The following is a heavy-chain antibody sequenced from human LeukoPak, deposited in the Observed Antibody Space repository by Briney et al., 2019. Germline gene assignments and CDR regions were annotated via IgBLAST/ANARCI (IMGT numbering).Heavy chain of an antibody. CDR2: ISSSSSTI. Sequence: PGGSLRLSCAASGFTFSSYSMNWVRQAPGKGLEWVSYISSSSSTIYYADSVKGRFTISRDNAKNSLYLQMNSLRAEDTAVYYCARGGRPAAAPSWWFDPWGQGTLVTVSS. CDR3: ARGGRPAAAPSWWFDP. V-gene: IGHV3-48*01. CDR1: GFTFSSYS. J-gene: IGHJ5*02. D-gene: IGHD6-25*01.